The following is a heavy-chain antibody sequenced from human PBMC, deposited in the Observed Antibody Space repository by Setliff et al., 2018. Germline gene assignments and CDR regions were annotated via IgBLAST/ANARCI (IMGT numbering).Heavy chain of an antibody. CDR3: ARDGGEY. CDR2: IKQDGSEK. J-gene: IGHJ4*02. CDR1: GFTLSSYW. Sequence: GGSLRLSCAASGFTLSSYWMSWVRQAPGKGLEWVANIKQDGSEKYYVDSVKGRSTISRDNAKNSLYLQMNSLRAEDSAVYYCARDGGEYWGQGTLVTVSS. D-gene: IGHD3-16*01. V-gene: IGHV3-7*01.